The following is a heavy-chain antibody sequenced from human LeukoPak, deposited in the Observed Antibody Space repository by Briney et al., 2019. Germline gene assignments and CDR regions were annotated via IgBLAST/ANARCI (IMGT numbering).Heavy chain of an antibody. CDR2: ISGSGGST. V-gene: IGHV3-23*01. CDR1: GFTFSSYA. Sequence: GGSLRLSCAASGFTFSSYAMSWVRQAPGKGLEWVSAISGSGGSTYYADSVKGRFTISGDNSKNTLYLQMNSLRAEDTAVYYCAKDFSYDFWSGYDYWGQGTLVTVSS. CDR3: AKDFSYDFWSGYDY. D-gene: IGHD3-3*01. J-gene: IGHJ4*02.